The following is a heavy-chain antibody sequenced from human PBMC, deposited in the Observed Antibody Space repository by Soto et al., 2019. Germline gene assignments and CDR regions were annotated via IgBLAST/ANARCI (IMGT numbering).Heavy chain of an antibody. J-gene: IGHJ3*02. V-gene: IGHV1-69*08. D-gene: IGHD5-12*01. Sequence: QVQLVQSGAEVKKPGSSVKVSCKASGGTFSSYTISWVRQAPGQGLEWMGRIIPILGIANYAQKLQGRVTITADKSTSTDYMELSSLRSEDTAVYYCERDYRGGYDFDAFDIWGQGTMVTVSS. CDR2: IIPILGIA. CDR1: GGTFSSYT. CDR3: ERDYRGGYDFDAFDI.